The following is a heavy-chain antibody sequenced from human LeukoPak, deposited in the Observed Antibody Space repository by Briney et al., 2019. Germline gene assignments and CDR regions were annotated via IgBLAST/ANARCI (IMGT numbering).Heavy chain of an antibody. D-gene: IGHD6-13*01. CDR2: IIPILGIA. Sequence: EASVKVSCKASGGTFSSYAISWVRQAPGQGLEWMGRIIPILGIANYAQKFQGRVTITADKSTSTAYVELSSLRSEDTAVYYCARDIHRAAAAIWGQGTMVTVSS. J-gene: IGHJ3*02. CDR3: ARDIHRAAAAI. V-gene: IGHV1-69*04. CDR1: GGTFSSYA.